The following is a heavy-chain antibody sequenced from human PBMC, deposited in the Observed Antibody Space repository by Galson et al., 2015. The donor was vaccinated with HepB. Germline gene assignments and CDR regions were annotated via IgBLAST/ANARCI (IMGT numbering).Heavy chain of an antibody. D-gene: IGHD3-10*01. CDR2: VYYTGGT. V-gene: IGHV4-61*03. Sequence: ETLSLTCTVSGASVNSGSYYWSWVRQPPGGGLEWIGYVYYTGGTSYKPSLRSRVSISIDTAKNHFSLNLTSVTPADTAVYFCAREKVWGLRGAFLWGRGSLVVVSS. CDR1: GASVNSGSYY. CDR3: AREKVWGLRGAFL. J-gene: IGHJ2*01.